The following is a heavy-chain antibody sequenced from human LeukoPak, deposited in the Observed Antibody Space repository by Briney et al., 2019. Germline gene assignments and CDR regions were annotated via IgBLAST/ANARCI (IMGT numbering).Heavy chain of an antibody. CDR3: ARGTMIVGDLDY. D-gene: IGHD3-22*01. J-gene: IGHJ4*02. CDR1: GYTFTSYA. V-gene: IGHV1-3*01. Sequence: GASVKDSCKASGYTFTSYAMHWVRQAPGQRGEWMGWINAGNGNTKYSQKFQGRVTITRDTSASTAYKELSSLRSEDTAVYYCARGTMIVGDLDYWGQGTLVTVSS. CDR2: INAGNGNT.